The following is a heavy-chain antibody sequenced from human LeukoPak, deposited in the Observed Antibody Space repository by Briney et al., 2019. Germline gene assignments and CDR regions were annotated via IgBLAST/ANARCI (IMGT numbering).Heavy chain of an antibody. V-gene: IGHV4-59*08. CDR1: GGSISSYY. J-gene: IGHJ4*02. CDR3: ARSTARFGFDY. D-gene: IGHD3-10*01. CDR2: IYYSGST. Sequence: SETLSLTCTVSGGSISSYYWSWIRQPPGKGLEWIGYIYYSGSTNYNPSLKSRVTISVDTSKNQFSLKLSSVTAAGTAVYYCARSTARFGFDYWGQGTLVTVSS.